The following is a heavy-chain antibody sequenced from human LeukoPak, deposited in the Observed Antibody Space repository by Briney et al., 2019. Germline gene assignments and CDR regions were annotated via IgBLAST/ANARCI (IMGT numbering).Heavy chain of an antibody. CDR1: GFTFGDYA. J-gene: IGHJ3*01. V-gene: IGHV3-49*03. CDR3: ATFRFLGT. Sequence: HPGGSLRLSCTASGFTFGDYAMSWIRQAPGKGLEWVGFIRTKTYGGTTEYAASVKGRFTISRDDSKSIAYLQMNSLKTEDTALYYCATFRFLGTWGQGTMVTVSP. CDR2: IRTKTYGGTT. D-gene: IGHD3-3*01.